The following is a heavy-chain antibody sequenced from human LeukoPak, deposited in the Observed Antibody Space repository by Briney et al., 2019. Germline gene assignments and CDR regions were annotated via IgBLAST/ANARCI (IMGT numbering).Heavy chain of an antibody. D-gene: IGHD3-10*02. J-gene: IGHJ6*04. CDR3: AELGITMIGGV. CDR2: INWNGDST. Sequence: GGSLRLSCVASGFNFGDYGMSWVRQVPGKGPEWVSGINWNGDSTGHADSVKGRFTISRDNAKNSLYLQMNSLRAEDTAVYYCAELGITMIGGVWGKGTTVTISS. CDR1: GFNFGDYG. V-gene: IGHV3-20*04.